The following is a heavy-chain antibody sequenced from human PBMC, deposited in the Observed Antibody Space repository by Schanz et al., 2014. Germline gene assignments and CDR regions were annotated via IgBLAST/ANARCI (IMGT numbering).Heavy chain of an antibody. CDR1: GDSITSNR. Sequence: VQLQESGPGLVKPSGTLSLTCAVSGDSITSNRWWSWVRQPPGKGLEWVSALTGSGTTTYYADSVKGRFTISRDNSKNTLYLQMNSLRVEDTAVYYCARQPGRITVSGVVSNWFDPWGQGTLVTVSS. D-gene: IGHD3-3*01. V-gene: IGHV3-23*01. J-gene: IGHJ5*02. CDR2: LTGSGTTT. CDR3: ARQPGRITVSGVVSNWFDP.